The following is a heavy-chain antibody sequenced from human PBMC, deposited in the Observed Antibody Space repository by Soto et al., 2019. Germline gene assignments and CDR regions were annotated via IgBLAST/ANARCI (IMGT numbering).Heavy chain of an antibody. CDR3: ARHNYGSGSTYFDY. CDR1: GGSISSYY. D-gene: IGHD3-10*01. V-gene: IGHV4-59*08. Sequence: PSETLSLTCTVSGGSISSYYWSWIRQPPGKGLEWIGYIYYSGSTNYNPSLKSRVTISVDTSKNQNYQKLKSMTAADTAVYYCARHNYGSGSTYFDYWGQGTLVTVSS. CDR2: IYYSGST. J-gene: IGHJ4*02.